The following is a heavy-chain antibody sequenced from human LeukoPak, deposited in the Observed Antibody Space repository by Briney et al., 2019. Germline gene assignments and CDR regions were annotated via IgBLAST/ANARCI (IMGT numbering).Heavy chain of an antibody. V-gene: IGHV3-30*02. CDR2: IRYDGSNK. Sequence: PGGSLRLSCEASGFTFSTYEMNWVRQAPGKGLEWVAFIRYDGSNKYYADSVKGRFTISRDNSKNTLYLQMNSLRAEDTAVYYCARELDYWGQGTLVTVSS. J-gene: IGHJ4*02. CDR1: GFTFSTYE. CDR3: ARELDY.